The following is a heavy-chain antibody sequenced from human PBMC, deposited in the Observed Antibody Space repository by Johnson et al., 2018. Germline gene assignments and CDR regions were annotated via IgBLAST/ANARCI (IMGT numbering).Heavy chain of an antibody. CDR1: GGTFSSYA. Sequence: QVQLVESGAEVKKPGSSXKVSCKASGGTFSSYAISWVRQAPGQGLAWMGGLIPIFGTAHYAQKFQGRVQITADEYTSTAYMELSSLRSEDTAVYYWARDPLYRSWYYSYGMDVWGQGTTVTVSS. J-gene: IGHJ6*02. CDR2: LIPIFGTA. CDR3: ARDPLYRSWYYSYGMDV. V-gene: IGHV1-69*01. D-gene: IGHD6-6*01.